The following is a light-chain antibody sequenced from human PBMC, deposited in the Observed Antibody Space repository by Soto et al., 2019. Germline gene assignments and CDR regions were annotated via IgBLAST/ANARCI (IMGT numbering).Light chain of an antibody. CDR2: VSS. Sequence: ETVMTQSPGTLSLSPGERATFSCRASQSVSSGYLAWYHQKPGQAPRLLIFVSSNRATGIPDRFTGSGSGTDFTLTISRLEPEDFAVYYCQQYGISQNTFGQGTKLEIK. J-gene: IGKJ2*01. CDR1: QSVSSGY. V-gene: IGKV3-20*01. CDR3: QQYGISQNT.